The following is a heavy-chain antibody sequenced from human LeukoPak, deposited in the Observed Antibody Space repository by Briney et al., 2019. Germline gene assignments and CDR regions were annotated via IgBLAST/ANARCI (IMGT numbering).Heavy chain of an antibody. J-gene: IGHJ3*02. CDR2: INPNTGDR. Sequence: ASVKVSCKASEYTFNGYYMHWVRQAPGQGLEWMGWINPNTGDRNYAQKFQGRVTMTRDTAISTAYMELSRLRTDDTAVYYCARSRMSDAFDIWGQGTMVNVPS. CDR1: EYTFNGYY. V-gene: IGHV1-2*02. D-gene: IGHD2/OR15-2a*01. CDR3: ARSRMSDAFDI.